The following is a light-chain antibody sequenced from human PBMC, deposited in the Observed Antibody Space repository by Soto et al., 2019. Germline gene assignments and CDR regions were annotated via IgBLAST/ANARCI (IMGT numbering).Light chain of an antibody. V-gene: IGKV3-11*01. CDR1: QSVAGH. CDR3: QQRNSWPPLFT. J-gene: IGKJ3*01. Sequence: EILLTQSPATLSLSPGERATLSCRASQSVAGHLAWYQQKPGQAPSLLIYDASKRATGIPARFSGSGSGTDFNLTISSLQPEAFAVYYCQQRNSWPPLFTFGPGTKVEIK. CDR2: DAS.